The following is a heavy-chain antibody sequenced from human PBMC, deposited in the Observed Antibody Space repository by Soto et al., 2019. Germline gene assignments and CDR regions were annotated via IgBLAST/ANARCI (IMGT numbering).Heavy chain of an antibody. Sequence: GGSLRLSCAASGFTFSSYSMNWVRQAPGKGLEWVSSISSSSSYIYYADSVKGRFTISRDNAKNSLHLQMNSLRAEDTAVYYCAKYYYGSGSIRAFDIWGQGTMVTVSS. CDR3: AKYYYGSGSIRAFDI. J-gene: IGHJ3*02. V-gene: IGHV3-21*04. CDR1: GFTFSSYS. CDR2: ISSSSSYI. D-gene: IGHD3-10*01.